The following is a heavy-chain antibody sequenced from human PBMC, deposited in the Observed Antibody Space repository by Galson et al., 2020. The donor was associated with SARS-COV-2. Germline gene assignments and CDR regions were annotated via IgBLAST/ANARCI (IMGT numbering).Heavy chain of an antibody. CDR1: GGSISSSSYY. Sequence: ASETLSLTCTVPGGSISSSSYYWGWIRQPPGKGPEWIGSIYYSGSTYYNPSLKSRATISVDTSKNQFSLKLSSVTAADTAVYYCARMNVLRYFDWLSHYYGMDVWGQGTTVTVSS. J-gene: IGHJ6*02. D-gene: IGHD3-9*01. V-gene: IGHV4-39*07. CDR2: IYYSGST. CDR3: ARMNVLRYFDWLSHYYGMDV.